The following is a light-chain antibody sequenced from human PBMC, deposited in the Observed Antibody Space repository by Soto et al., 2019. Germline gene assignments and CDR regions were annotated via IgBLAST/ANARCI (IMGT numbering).Light chain of an antibody. J-gene: IGLJ2*01. V-gene: IGLV2-23*02. CDR3: CSYPGRCNVV. CDR2: EVN. Sequence: QSALTQPASVSGSPGQSITISCTGTSGDVGTYNLVSWYQQHPGRAPKLIIFEVNKRPSGVSNRLSGSKSGNTASLAISGLQADDEADYHCCSYPGRCNVVCGGGTKLTVL. CDR1: SGDVGTYNL.